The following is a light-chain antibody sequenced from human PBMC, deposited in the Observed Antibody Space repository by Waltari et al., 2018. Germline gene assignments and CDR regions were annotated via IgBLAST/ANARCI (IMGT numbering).Light chain of an antibody. CDR2: GAS. Sequence: EIVLTQSPGSLSLSPGERATLSCRASQTSSGSWLTWYQQKPGQAPRLLIYGASSRATAIPDRFSGSGSGTDFTLTISRLEPEDFAVYYCQQYDGSSVTFGGGTKVEIK. CDR3: QQYDGSSVT. J-gene: IGKJ4*01. CDR1: QTSSGSW. V-gene: IGKV3-20*01.